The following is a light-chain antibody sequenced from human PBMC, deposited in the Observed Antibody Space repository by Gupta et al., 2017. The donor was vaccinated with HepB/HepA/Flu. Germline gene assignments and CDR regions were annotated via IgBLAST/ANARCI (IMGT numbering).Light chain of an antibody. CDR2: GAS. J-gene: IGKJ4*01. CDR3: QQRNNFPRVT. V-gene: IGKV1-9*01. Sequence: DIQLTQSPSVLSASVGDRVTITCRASQGISSYLAWYQQKPGKAPNLLIYGASTWQSGIPSRFSGSGSGTEFTLTISSRQPEDFATYYCQQRNNFPRVTFGGGTKVEIK. CDR1: QGISSY.